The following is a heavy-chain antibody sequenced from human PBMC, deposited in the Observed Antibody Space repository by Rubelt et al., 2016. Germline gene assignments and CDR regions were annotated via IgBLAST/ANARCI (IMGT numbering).Heavy chain of an antibody. J-gene: IGHJ4*02. CDR3: ARFAIGGHSSGYLFDY. CDR2: INPNSGGT. CDR1: GYTFTGYY. Sequence: QVQLVQSGAEVKKPGASVKVSCKASGYTFTGYYMHWVRQAPGHGLEWMGWINPNSGGTNYAQKFQGRVTRTRDTSISTAYMERSRLRSDDTAVYYCARFAIGGHSSGYLFDYWGQGTLVTVSS. V-gene: IGHV1-2*02. D-gene: IGHD3-22*01.